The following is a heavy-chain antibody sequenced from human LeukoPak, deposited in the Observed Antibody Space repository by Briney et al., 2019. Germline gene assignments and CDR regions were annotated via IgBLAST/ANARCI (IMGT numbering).Heavy chain of an antibody. J-gene: IGHJ3*02. D-gene: IGHD2-15*01. CDR3: AKDLGYCSGGSCYSGDAFDI. CDR2: ISGSGGST. V-gene: IGHV3-23*01. CDR1: GFTFSSYA. Sequence: GGSLILSCAASGFTFSSYAMSWVRQAPGKGLEWVSAISGSGGSTYYADSVKGRFTISRDNSKNSLYLKMNSLSAEDTAVYYCAKDLGYCSGGSCYSGDAFDIWGQGTMVTVSS.